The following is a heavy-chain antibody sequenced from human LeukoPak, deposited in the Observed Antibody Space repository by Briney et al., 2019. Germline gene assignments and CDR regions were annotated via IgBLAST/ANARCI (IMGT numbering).Heavy chain of an antibody. V-gene: IGHV1-24*01. CDR1: GYTLTELS. Sequence: ASVNVSCTVSGYTLTELSMHWVRQAPGKGREWMGGFDPEDGETIYAQKFQGRVTMTEDTSTDTAYMELSSLRSEDTAVYYCATMSSGYYYDSSGRTGHNWFDPWGQGTLVTVSS. J-gene: IGHJ5*02. CDR3: ATMSSGYYYDSSGRTGHNWFDP. CDR2: FDPEDGET. D-gene: IGHD3-22*01.